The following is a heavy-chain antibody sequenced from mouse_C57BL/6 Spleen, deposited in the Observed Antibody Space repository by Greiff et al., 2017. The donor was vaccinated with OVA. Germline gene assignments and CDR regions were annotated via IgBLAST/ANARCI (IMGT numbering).Heavy chain of an antibody. CDR1: GYAFSSSW. CDR3: AREIYYGSSYWYFDV. J-gene: IGHJ1*03. Sequence: QVQLQQSGPELVKPGASVKISCKASGYAFSSSWMNWVKQRPGKGLAWIGRIYPGDGDTNYNGKFKGKATLTADKSSSTAYMQLNSLTSEDSAVYFCAREIYYGSSYWYFDVWGTGTTVTVSS. CDR2: IYPGDGDT. V-gene: IGHV1-82*01. D-gene: IGHD1-1*01.